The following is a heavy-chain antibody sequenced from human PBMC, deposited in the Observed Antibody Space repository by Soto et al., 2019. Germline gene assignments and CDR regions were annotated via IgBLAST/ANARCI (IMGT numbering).Heavy chain of an antibody. D-gene: IGHD2-15*01. Sequence: EVQLLESGGGLVQPGGSLRLSCAASGFTFSSYAMSWVRQAPGKGLEWVSAISGSGGSTYYADSVKGRFTISRDNSKNTLYLQMNSLRAEDTAVYYCAARKLGRYCSGGSCYPIDYWGQGTLVTVSS. J-gene: IGHJ4*02. CDR2: ISGSGGST. CDR1: GFTFSSYA. CDR3: AARKLGRYCSGGSCYPIDY. V-gene: IGHV3-23*01.